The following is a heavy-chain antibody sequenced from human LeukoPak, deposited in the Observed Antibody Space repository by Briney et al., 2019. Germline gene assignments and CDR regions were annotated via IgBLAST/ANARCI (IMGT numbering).Heavy chain of an antibody. CDR2: IIPIFGTA. J-gene: IGHJ4*02. D-gene: IGHD3-10*01. CDR1: GGTFSSYA. CDR3: ASSYYYGSGEATSGYY. V-gene: IGHV1-69*13. Sequence: SVTVSCTASGGTFSSYAISWVRQAPGQGLEWMGGIIPIFGTANYAQKFQGRVTITADESTSTAYMELSSLRSEDTAVYYCASSYYYGSGEATSGYYWGQGTLVTVSS.